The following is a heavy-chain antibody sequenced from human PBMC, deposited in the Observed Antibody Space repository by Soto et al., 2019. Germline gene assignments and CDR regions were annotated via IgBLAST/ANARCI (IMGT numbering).Heavy chain of an antibody. Sequence: GGSLRLSCAASGFTFSIYAMSWVRQAPGKGLEWVSAISGSGGSTYYADPVKGRFTISRDNSKNTLYLQRNSLRAEDTAVYYCAKDRDYSPRYFDYWGQGTLVTVSS. D-gene: IGHD2-21*01. V-gene: IGHV3-23*01. CDR3: AKDRDYSPRYFDY. CDR2: ISGSGGST. J-gene: IGHJ4*02. CDR1: GFTFSIYA.